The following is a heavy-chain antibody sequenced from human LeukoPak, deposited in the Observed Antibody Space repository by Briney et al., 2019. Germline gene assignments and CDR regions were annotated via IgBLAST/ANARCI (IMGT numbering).Heavy chain of an antibody. J-gene: IGHJ5*02. CDR1: GGTFSSYA. V-gene: IGHV1-69*04. Sequence: GASVKVSCKASGGTFSSYAISWVRQAPGQGLEWMGRIIPILGIANYAQKFQGRVTITADKSTSTAYMELSSLSSEDTAVYYCARWGGGTDLYDISSWGQGTLVTVSS. CDR3: ARWGGGTDLYDISS. D-gene: IGHD3-9*01. CDR2: IIPILGIA.